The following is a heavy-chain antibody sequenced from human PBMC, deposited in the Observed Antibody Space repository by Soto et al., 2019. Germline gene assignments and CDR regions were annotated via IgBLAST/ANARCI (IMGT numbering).Heavy chain of an antibody. D-gene: IGHD4-17*01. Sequence: GGSLRLSCTASGFTFGDYAMSWFRQAPGKGLEWVGFIRSKAYGGTTEYAASVKGRFTISRDDSKSIAYLQMNSLKTEDTAVYYCTRDGPLRLNYYYYGMDVWGQGTTVTVSS. CDR2: IRSKAYGGTT. V-gene: IGHV3-49*03. J-gene: IGHJ6*02. CDR1: GFTFGDYA. CDR3: TRDGPLRLNYYYYGMDV.